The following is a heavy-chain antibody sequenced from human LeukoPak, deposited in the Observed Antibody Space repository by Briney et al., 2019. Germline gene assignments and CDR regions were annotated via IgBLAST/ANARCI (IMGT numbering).Heavy chain of an antibody. V-gene: IGHV3-15*01. CDR3: TTDLGTYYHGSQRLIPIDY. J-gene: IGHJ4*02. CDR2: IKSKTDGETT. D-gene: IGHD3-10*01. Sequence: GGSLRLSCVDSGFTFTNAWMSWVRQAPGKGLEWISRIKSKTDGETTNYAEPVRGRFTISRDDSKSAVYLQMNSLKIEDTAVYYCTTDLGTYYHGSQRLIPIDYWGQGTLVTVSS. CDR1: GFTFTNAW.